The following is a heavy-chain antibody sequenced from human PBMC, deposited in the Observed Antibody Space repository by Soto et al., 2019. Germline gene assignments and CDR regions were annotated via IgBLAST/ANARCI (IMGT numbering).Heavy chain of an antibody. D-gene: IGHD3-10*01. V-gene: IGHV3-23*01. CDR1: GFTVSSTYA. J-gene: IGHJ4*02. CDR3: AKHFVNGEVDY. CDR2: VSGGGSDA. Sequence: GSLRLSCAASGFTVSSTYAMSWVRQPPGKGLEWVSIVSGGGSDAFYADSVKGRFAISRDNSKNTLYLQMNSLTAEDTAVYYCAKHFVNGEVDYWGQGTPVTVSS.